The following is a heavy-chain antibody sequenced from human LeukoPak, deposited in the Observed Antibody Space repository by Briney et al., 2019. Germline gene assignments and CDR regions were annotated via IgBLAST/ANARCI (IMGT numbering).Heavy chain of an antibody. CDR2: IYHSGST. V-gene: IGHV4-38-2*02. D-gene: IGHD4-17*01. CDR1: GYSISSAFH. Sequence: SETLSLTCYVSGYSISSAFHWGWIRPPPGKGLEWIGSIYHSGSTYYNPSLTSRVTISVDTSKNQFSLKLSSVTAADTAVYYCARVGYGDFYWGQGTLVTVSS. CDR3: ARVGYGDFY. J-gene: IGHJ4*02.